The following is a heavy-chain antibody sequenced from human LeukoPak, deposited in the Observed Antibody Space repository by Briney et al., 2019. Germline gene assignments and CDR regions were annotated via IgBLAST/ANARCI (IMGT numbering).Heavy chain of an antibody. Sequence: SETLSLTCTVSGDSISSGTYYWIWIRQPAGKGLEWIGRIYTSGSTNYNPSLKSRVTISVDTSKNQFSLKLSSVTAADTAVYYCARDRPYYYDSSGYYYDYWGQGTLVTVSS. CDR1: GDSISSGTYY. D-gene: IGHD3-22*01. J-gene: IGHJ4*02. V-gene: IGHV4-61*02. CDR2: IYTSGST. CDR3: ARDRPYYYDSSGYYYDY.